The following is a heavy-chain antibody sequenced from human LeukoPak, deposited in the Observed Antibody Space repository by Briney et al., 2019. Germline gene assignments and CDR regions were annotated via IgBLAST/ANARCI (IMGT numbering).Heavy chain of an antibody. CDR2: IYPGDSDT. J-gene: IGHJ4*02. Sequence: KRGESLKISCKGSGYSFTSYWIGWARQMPGKGLEWMGIIYPGDSDTRYSPSFQGQVTISADKSISTAYLQWSSLKASDTAMYYCARHEGRNWYLSSFDYWGQGTLVTVSS. V-gene: IGHV5-51*01. D-gene: IGHD6-13*01. CDR1: GYSFTSYW. CDR3: ARHEGRNWYLSSFDY.